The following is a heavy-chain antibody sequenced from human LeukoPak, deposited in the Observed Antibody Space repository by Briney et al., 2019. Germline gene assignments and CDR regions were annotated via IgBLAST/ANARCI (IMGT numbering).Heavy chain of an antibody. CDR3: ARAYPIVY. J-gene: IGHJ4*02. D-gene: IGHD1-26*01. CDR2: IYTSGST. V-gene: IGHV4-61*02. Sequence: SQTLSLTCTVPGGSISSGSYYWSWIRQPAGTGLEWIGRIYTSGSTNYNPSLKSRVTISVDTSKNQFSLKLSSVTAADTAVYYCARAYPIVYWGQGALVTVSS. CDR1: GGSISSGSYY.